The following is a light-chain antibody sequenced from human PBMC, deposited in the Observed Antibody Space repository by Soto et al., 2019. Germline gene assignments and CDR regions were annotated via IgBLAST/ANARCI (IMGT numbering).Light chain of an antibody. CDR2: DAS. J-gene: IGKJ4*01. CDR3: QQRSNWPT. CDR1: QSLCSY. Sequence: ETVLTQSPATLSLSPGERATLSFRASQSLCSYLACYQQKPGQAPRLLIYDASTRATGIPARFSGSGSGTDFTLTISRLEPEDSAVYYCQQRSNWPTFGGGTKVDIK. V-gene: IGKV3-11*01.